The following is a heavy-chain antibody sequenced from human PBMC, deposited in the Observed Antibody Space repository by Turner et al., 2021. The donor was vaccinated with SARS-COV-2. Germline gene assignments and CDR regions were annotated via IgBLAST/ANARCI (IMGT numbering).Heavy chain of an antibody. CDR1: GYTFTSFY. V-gene: IGHV1-46*01. J-gene: IGHJ4*02. CDR3: ASSLPAPGGVPGRLNY. Sequence: QVQLVQSGAEGKKPGASVKVSCKASGYTFTSFYMHWVRQAPGQGLEWMGIINPSGGSTNYAQKCQGSVTMTRDTSTSTVYMELSSLRSADTAVYYCASSLPAPGGVPGRLNYWGQGALVTVSS. D-gene: IGHD2-8*02. CDR2: INPSGGST.